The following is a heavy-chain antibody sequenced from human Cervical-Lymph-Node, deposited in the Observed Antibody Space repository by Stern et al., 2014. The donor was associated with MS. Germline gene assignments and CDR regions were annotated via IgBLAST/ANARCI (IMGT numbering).Heavy chain of an antibody. CDR1: GFTFSSYA. D-gene: IGHD6-13*01. J-gene: IGHJ4*02. Sequence: EVQLVESGGGLVQPGGSLRLSCAASGFTFSSYAVSWVRQAPGKGLEWVSAISGSGGSTYYADSVKGRFTISRDNSKNTLYLQMNSLRAEDTAVYYCAKDRKGRDSSWYRYYFDYWGQGTLVTVSS. CDR2: ISGSGGST. CDR3: AKDRKGRDSSWYRYYFDY. V-gene: IGHV3-23*04.